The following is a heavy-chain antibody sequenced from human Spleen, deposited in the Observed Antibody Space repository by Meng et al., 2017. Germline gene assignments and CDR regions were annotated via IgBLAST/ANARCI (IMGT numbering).Heavy chain of an antibody. V-gene: IGHV3-23*01. CDR3: GKDFGSSGSYSRGIEH. CDR1: GFTFSSYE. J-gene: IGHJ5*02. Sequence: GESLKISCAASGFTFSSYEMNWVRQAPGKGLQWVSGLSASGGSRYYADSVRGRFTVSRDNSKNTVYLQMNTLRAEDTAVYYCGKDFGSSGSYSRGIEHWGQGTVVTVSS. CDR2: LSASGGSR. D-gene: IGHD1-26*01.